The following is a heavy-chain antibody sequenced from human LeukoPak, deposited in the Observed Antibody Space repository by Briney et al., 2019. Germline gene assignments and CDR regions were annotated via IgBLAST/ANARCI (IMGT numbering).Heavy chain of an antibody. CDR1: GYTFTSYY. Sequence: ASVRVSCKASGYTFTSYYMHWVRQAAGQGLEWMGIINPSGGSTTYPQKFQGRVTMTRDTSTSTVYMELSSLRSEDTAVFYCARGLYSSSPFDYWGQGTLVTVSS. CDR3: ARGLYSSSPFDY. D-gene: IGHD6-6*01. CDR2: INPSGGST. J-gene: IGHJ4*02. V-gene: IGHV1-46*01.